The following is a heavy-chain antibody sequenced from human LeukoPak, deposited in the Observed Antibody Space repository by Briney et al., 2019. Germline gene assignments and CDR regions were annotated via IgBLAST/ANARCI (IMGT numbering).Heavy chain of an antibody. V-gene: IGHV1-69*01. CDR2: IIPIFGTA. D-gene: IGHD5-12*01. CDR1: GGTFSSYA. Sequence: SVKVSCKASGGTFSSYAISWVRQAPGQGLEWMGGIIPIFGTANYAQKFQGRVTITADESTSTAYMELSSLRSEDTAVYYCARSGGYSGYGPPFDYWGQGTLVTVSS. CDR3: ARSGGYSGYGPPFDY. J-gene: IGHJ4*02.